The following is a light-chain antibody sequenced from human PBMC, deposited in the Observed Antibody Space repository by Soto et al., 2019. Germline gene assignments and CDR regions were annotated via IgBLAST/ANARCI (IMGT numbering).Light chain of an antibody. J-gene: IGKJ1*01. CDR3: QHYNSYSEA. CDR1: QRISTH. Sequence: DIQMTQSPSSLSASVGDRVTITCRASQRISTHLNWYQQRSGRAPKLLISGASSLQSGVPSRFSGSGSGTEFTLTISSLQPEDFATYYCQHYNSYSEAFGQGTKVDIK. CDR2: GAS. V-gene: IGKV1-17*01.